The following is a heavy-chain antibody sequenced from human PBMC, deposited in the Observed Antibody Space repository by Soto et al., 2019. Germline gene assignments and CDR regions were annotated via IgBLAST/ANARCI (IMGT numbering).Heavy chain of an antibody. D-gene: IGHD5-18*01. CDR3: ARSRGYTYDFDY. CDR1: GFTFSIYA. J-gene: IGHJ4*02. V-gene: IGHV3-30*04. CDR2: ISFDGKNQ. Sequence: GGSLRLSCAASGFTFSIYAIHWVRQAPGKGLEWVAFISFDGKNQYYADSVKGRFTTSRDNSKNTVFLQVNSLRIGDTAFYYCARSRGYTYDFDYWGQGTLVTVSS.